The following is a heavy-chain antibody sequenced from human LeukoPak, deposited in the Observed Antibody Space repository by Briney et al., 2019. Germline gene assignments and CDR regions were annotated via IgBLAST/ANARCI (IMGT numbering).Heavy chain of an antibody. D-gene: IGHD6-19*01. CDR2: ISGDGGST. Sequence: GGSLRLSCAAPGFNFDDYAIHWVRQAPGKGLEWVSLISGDGGSTFYADSVRGRFTISRNNSKNSLYLQTSSLRSEDTALYFCARESDSSGWYDYWGQGTLVTVSS. CDR1: GFNFDDYA. J-gene: IGHJ4*02. V-gene: IGHV3-43*02. CDR3: ARESDSSGWYDY.